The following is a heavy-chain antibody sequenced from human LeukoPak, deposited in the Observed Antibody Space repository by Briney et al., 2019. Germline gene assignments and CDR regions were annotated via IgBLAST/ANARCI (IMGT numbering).Heavy chain of an antibody. CDR3: ARRPSRLVFDY. J-gene: IGHJ4*02. CDR2: ISDSRST. Sequence: PSETLSLTCTVSGGSVSSYYWSWIRPTPGKGLEWIGYISDSRSTNYNPSPKTRVTISIDTSRNQFSLKMSSVTAADTAVYYCARRPSRLVFDYWGQGTLVTVSS. CDR1: GGSVSSYY. V-gene: IGHV4-59*08.